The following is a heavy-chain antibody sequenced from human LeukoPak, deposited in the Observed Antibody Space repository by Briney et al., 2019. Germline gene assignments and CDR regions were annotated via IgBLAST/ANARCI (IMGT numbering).Heavy chain of an antibody. J-gene: IGHJ4*01. CDR3: ARSKINAPTLDH. Sequence: ASVKVSCKASGYTFTAHYMHWVRQAPGQGLEWMGRINPNSGGTNFAQKFQGRVTMTSDTSINTAYMELNSLRSDDTAVYYCARSKINAPTLDHWGPGTLVTVSS. D-gene: IGHD5-24*01. V-gene: IGHV1-2*06. CDR1: GYTFTAHY. CDR2: INPNSGGT.